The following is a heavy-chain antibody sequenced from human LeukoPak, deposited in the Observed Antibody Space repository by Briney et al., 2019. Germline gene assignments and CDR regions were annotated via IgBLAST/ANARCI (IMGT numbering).Heavy chain of an antibody. J-gene: IGHJ5*02. CDR3: ARDRKQLVRDWFDP. CDR2: INHSGST. V-gene: IGHV4-34*01. CDR1: GGSFSGYY. D-gene: IGHD6-13*01. Sequence: PSETLSLTCAVYGGSFSGYYWSWIRQPPGKGREWIGEINHSGSTNYNPSLKSRVTISVDTSKNQFSLKLSSVTAADTAVYYCARDRKQLVRDWFDPWGQGTLVTVSS.